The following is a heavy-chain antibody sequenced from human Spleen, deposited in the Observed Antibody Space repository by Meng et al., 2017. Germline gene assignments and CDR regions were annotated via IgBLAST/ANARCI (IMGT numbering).Heavy chain of an antibody. D-gene: IGHD5-18*01. CDR3: TKDHGYNYGYPDY. CDR2: ISSSDSDI. Sequence: GGSLRLPCAASGFTFTDYYMSWIRQAPGEGLEWVSYISSSDSDIYYADSVKGRFTISRDNAKKSLYLQMNSLRAEDTALYYCTKDHGYNYGYPDYWGQGTLVTGSS. CDR1: GFTFTDYY. J-gene: IGHJ4*02. V-gene: IGHV3-11*01.